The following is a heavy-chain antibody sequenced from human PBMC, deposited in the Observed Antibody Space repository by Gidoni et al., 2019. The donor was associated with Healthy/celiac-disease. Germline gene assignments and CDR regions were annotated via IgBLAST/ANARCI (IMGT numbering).Heavy chain of an antibody. J-gene: IGHJ6*03. CDR3: ARSYGSGSFSLDYYYYMDV. Sequence: EVQLVESGGGLVQPGGSLRLSCAASGFTFSSYDMHWVRQATGKGLEWVSAIGTAGDTYYPGSVKGRFTISRENAKNSLYLQMNSLRAGDTAVYYCARSYGSGSFSLDYYYYMDVWGKGTTVTVSS. V-gene: IGHV3-13*04. CDR2: IGTAGDT. D-gene: IGHD3-10*01. CDR1: GFTFSSYD.